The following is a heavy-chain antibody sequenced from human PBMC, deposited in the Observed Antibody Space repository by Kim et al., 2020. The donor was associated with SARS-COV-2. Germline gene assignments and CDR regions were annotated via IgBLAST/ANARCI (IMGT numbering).Heavy chain of an antibody. CDR2: IYYSGST. CDR3: ARTLSVLRYFDWLLWSIDY. D-gene: IGHD3-9*01. J-gene: IGHJ4*02. Sequence: SETLSLTCTVSGGSISSSSYYWGWIRQPPGKGLEWIGSIYYSGSTYYNPSLKSRVTISVDTSKNQFSLKLSSVTAADTAVYYCARTLSVLRYFDWLLWSIDYWGQGTLVTVSS. V-gene: IGHV4-39*01. CDR1: GGSISSSSYY.